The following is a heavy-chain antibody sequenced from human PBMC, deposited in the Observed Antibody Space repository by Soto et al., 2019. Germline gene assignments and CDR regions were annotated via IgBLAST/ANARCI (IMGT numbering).Heavy chain of an antibody. J-gene: IGHJ5*02. CDR3: ARSKVFYYGSTGRWFDP. CDR1: GYTFTSYG. Sequence: ASVKVSCKASGYTFTSYGISWVRQAPGQGLEWMGWISAYNGNTNYAQKLQGRVTMTTDTSTSTAYMELRSLRSDDTVVYYCARSKVFYYGSTGRWFDPWGQGTLVTVSS. V-gene: IGHV1-18*01. D-gene: IGHD3-10*01. CDR2: ISAYNGNT.